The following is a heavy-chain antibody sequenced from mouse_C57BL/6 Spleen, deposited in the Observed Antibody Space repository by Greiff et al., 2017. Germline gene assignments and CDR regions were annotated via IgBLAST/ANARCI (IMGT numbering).Heavy chain of an antibody. Sequence: QVQLKESGPELVKPGASVKISCKASGYAFSSSWMNWVKQRPGKGLEWIGRIYPGDGDTNYNGKFKGKATLTADKSSSTAYMQLSSLTSEDSAVYFCARNVYYYGSSPFAYWGQGTLVTVSA. CDR2: IYPGDGDT. CDR1: GYAFSSSW. CDR3: ARNVYYYGSSPFAY. V-gene: IGHV1-82*01. D-gene: IGHD1-1*01. J-gene: IGHJ3*01.